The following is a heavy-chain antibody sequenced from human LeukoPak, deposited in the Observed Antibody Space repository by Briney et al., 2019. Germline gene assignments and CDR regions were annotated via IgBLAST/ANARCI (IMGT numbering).Heavy chain of an antibody. CDR3: ARDRIGFLDY. Sequence: GGSLRLSCAASGFTFSSYAMPWVRQAPGRGLEWVAVISYDGSNKYYADSVKGRFTISRDNSKNTLYLQMNSLRAEDTAVYYYARDRIGFLDYWGQGTLVTVSS. CDR1: GFTFSSYA. J-gene: IGHJ4*02. D-gene: IGHD2-15*01. V-gene: IGHV3-30-3*01. CDR2: ISYDGSNK.